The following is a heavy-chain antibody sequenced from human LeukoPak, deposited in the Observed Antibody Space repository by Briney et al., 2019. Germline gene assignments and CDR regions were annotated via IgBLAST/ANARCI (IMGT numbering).Heavy chain of an antibody. V-gene: IGHV3-30*04. CDR2: ISYDGSNK. D-gene: IGHD5-18*01. Sequence: GGSLRPSCAASGFTFSTYAMHWVRQAPGKGLEWVAVISYDGSNKYYAESVKGRFTISRDNSKNTLDLQMNSLRAEDTAVYYCARYRAERTATPNDAFDIWGQGTMVTVSS. CDR3: ARYRAERTATPNDAFDI. J-gene: IGHJ3*02. CDR1: GFTFSTYA.